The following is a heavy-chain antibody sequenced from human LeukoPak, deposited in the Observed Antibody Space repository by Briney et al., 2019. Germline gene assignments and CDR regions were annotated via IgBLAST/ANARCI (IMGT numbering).Heavy chain of an antibody. CDR1: GVTVSDHY. Sequence: SETLSLTCAVYGVTVSDHYWIWIRQPPGKGLEWIGKINHSGSTNYNPSLKSRVTISVDTSKNQFSLSLYSVTAADTAVYYSARGTPGAAYGIDYWGQGTLVTVSS. J-gene: IGHJ4*02. D-gene: IGHD4-17*01. V-gene: IGHV4-34*01. CDR2: INHSGST. CDR3: ARGTPGAAYGIDY.